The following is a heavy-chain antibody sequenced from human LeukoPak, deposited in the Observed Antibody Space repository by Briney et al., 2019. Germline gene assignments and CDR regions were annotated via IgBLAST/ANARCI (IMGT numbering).Heavy chain of an antibody. CDR2: IIPIFGTA. CDR1: GGTFSSYA. J-gene: IGHJ3*02. CDR3: ARDRDGYNPEGAFDI. Sequence: SVKVSCKASGGTFSSYAISWVRQAPGQGLEWMGGIIPIFGTANYAQKFQGGVTITADESTSTAYMELSSLRSEDTAVYYCARDRDGYNPEGAFDIWGQGTMVTVSS. D-gene: IGHD5-24*01. V-gene: IGHV1-69*13.